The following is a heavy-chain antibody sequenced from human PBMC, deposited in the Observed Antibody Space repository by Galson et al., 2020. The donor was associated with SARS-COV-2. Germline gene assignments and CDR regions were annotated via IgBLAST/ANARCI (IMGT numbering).Heavy chain of an antibody. J-gene: IGHJ4*02. CDR3: ARIAVEAAGSFDY. D-gene: IGHD6-13*01. CDR1: GFSLSNTRMG. CDR2: IFSNDEK. V-gene: IGHV2-26*01. Sequence: SGPTLVKPTETLTLTCTVSGFSLSNTRMGVSWSRQPPGKTLEWLAHIFSNDEKFYSASLKSRLTISKDTSKSQVVLTMSNMDPVDTATYFCARIAVEAAGSFDYWGQGTLVTVSS.